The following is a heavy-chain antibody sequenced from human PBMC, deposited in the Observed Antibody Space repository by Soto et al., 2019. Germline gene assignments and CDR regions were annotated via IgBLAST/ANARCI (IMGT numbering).Heavy chain of an antibody. CDR1: GFTFSDYY. CDR2: ISSSGGST. J-gene: IGHJ6*02. D-gene: IGHD6-13*01. V-gene: IGHV3-11*01. CDR3: AKGIATYYYYGMDV. Sequence: GGSLRLSCAASGFTFSDYYMSWIRQAPGKGLEWVSYISSSGGSTYYADSVKGRFTISRDNSKNTTFLQMNRLRAEDTALYYCAKGIATYYYYGMDVWGQGTTVTVSS.